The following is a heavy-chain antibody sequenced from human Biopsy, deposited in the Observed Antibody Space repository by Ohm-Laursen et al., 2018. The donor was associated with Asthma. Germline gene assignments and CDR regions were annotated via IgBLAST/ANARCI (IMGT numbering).Heavy chain of an antibody. V-gene: IGHV4-31*11. Sequence: TLSLTWAVSYGSITSGGYYWTWIRQHPGKGLEWIGFIYYSGSTYYNPSLTSRVSISVDTSQNQFSLKLSSVTAADTAVYYCARAQDYYDSRGYYRSFDYWGQGTLVTVSS. CDR3: ARAQDYYDSRGYYRSFDY. CDR2: IYYSGST. D-gene: IGHD3-22*01. CDR1: YGSITSGGYY. J-gene: IGHJ4*02.